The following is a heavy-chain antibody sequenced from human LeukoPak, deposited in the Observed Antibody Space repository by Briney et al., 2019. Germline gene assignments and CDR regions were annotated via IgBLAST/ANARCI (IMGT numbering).Heavy chain of an antibody. V-gene: IGHV3-23*01. J-gene: IGHJ4*02. CDR2: INGSGGST. D-gene: IGHD5-12*01. CDR1: GLTFSSYA. CDR3: AKAKSAYDYDYFDY. Sequence: PGGSLRLSCAASGLTFSSYAMSSVRQAPGKGLEWVSDINGSGGSTYYADSVKGRFTISRDNSRNTVYLQMNSLRAEDTAVYYCAKAKSAYDYDYFDYGGQGTLVTVSS.